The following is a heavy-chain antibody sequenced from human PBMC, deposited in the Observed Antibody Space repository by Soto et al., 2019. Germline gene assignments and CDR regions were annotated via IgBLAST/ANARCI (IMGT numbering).Heavy chain of an antibody. CDR2: MKKDGSEK. Sequence: VQLVESGGASVQRGGSLRLSCAASGFSFGDYWMSWVRQAPGKGLEWVAHMKKDGSEKYYVDSAKGRFTVSRDNSRNALYLQMNSLRAEDTAVYYCAKLGSGYYTGLYFDYWGQGTLVTVSS. CDR1: GFSFGDYW. J-gene: IGHJ4*02. V-gene: IGHV3-7*03. D-gene: IGHD3-3*01. CDR3: AKLGSGYYTGLYFDY.